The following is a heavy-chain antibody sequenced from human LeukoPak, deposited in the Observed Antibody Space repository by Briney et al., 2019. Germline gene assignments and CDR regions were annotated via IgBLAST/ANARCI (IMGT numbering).Heavy chain of an antibody. Sequence: ASVKVSCKASGYTFTSYYMHWVRQAPGQGLEWMGWISAYNGNTNYAQKLQGRVTMTTDTSTSTAYMELRSLRSDDTAVYYCASSSRLLWFGEYPFDYWGQGTLVTVSS. D-gene: IGHD3-10*01. CDR3: ASSSRLLWFGEYPFDY. CDR2: ISAYNGNT. CDR1: GYTFTSYY. J-gene: IGHJ4*02. V-gene: IGHV1-18*04.